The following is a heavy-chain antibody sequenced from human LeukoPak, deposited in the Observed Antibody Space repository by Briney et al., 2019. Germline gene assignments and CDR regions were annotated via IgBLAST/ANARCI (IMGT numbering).Heavy chain of an antibody. D-gene: IGHD2-2*01. CDR3: ARQQVPATKDYFDY. CDR1: GFTFSTYW. CDR2: INEDGREK. Sequence: GGSLRLSCAAPGFTFSTYWMTWVRQAPGKGLEWLANINEDGREKHYVDSVKGRFTISRDNAKNSLFLQMNSLGAEDTAVYYCARQQVPATKDYFDYWGQGTLVTVSS. V-gene: IGHV3-7*01. J-gene: IGHJ4*02.